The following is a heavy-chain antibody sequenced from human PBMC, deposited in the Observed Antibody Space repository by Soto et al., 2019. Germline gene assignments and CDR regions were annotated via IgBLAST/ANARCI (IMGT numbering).Heavy chain of an antibody. CDR3: AIDGSVYDFWSGPYFFDS. J-gene: IGHJ4*02. D-gene: IGHD3-3*01. CDR1: GGSISTYY. CDR2: IYYNGRT. Sequence: QVQLQESGPGLVKPSETLSLTCTVSGGSISTYYWSWIRQPPGKGLEWIGYIYYNGRTNYNPALESRVTISLDTSQRQFSLKLSSVSAADTAVYYGAIDGSVYDFWSGPYFFDSWGLGTLVSVSS. V-gene: IGHV4-59*01.